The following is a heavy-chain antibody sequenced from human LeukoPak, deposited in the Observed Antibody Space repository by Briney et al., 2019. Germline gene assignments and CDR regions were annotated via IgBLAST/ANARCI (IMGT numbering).Heavy chain of an antibody. D-gene: IGHD3-22*01. CDR2: INSDGSST. V-gene: IGHV3-74*01. Sequence: GGSLRLSCAASGFTFSSYWMHWVRQAPGKGLVWVSRINSDGSSTSYADSVKDRFTISRDNAKNTLYLQMNSLRAEDTAVYYCARDPRTYYYDSSGFDYWGQGTLVTVSS. CDR1: GFTFSSYW. CDR3: ARDPRTYYYDSSGFDY. J-gene: IGHJ4*02.